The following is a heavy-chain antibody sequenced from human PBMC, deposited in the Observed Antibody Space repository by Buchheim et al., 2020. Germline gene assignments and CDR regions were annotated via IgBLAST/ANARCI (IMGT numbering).Heavy chain of an antibody. CDR3: ARDGCSSTSCYKYYYYGMDV. Sequence: QVQLQESGPGLVKPSQTLSLTCTVSGGSISCGGYYWSWIRQHPGKGLEWIGYIYYSGSTYYNPSLKSRVTISVDTSKNQFSLNVGPVTAADTAVYYCARDGCSSTSCYKYYYYGMDVWGQGTT. CDR2: IYYSGST. J-gene: IGHJ6*02. V-gene: IGHV4-31*03. CDR1: GGSISCGGYY. D-gene: IGHD2-2*02.